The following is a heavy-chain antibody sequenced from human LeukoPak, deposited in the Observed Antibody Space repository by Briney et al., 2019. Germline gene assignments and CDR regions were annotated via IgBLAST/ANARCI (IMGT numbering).Heavy chain of an antibody. CDR2: IYYSGST. J-gene: IGHJ6*02. CDR1: GGSISSYY. Sequence: AETLSLTCTVSGGSISSYYWSWIRQPPGKGLEWIGYIYYSGSTKYNLSLKSRVTISVDTSKNQVSLKVSSVTAADTAMYYCARGGAYDSYYYYGMDVWGRGTTVTVSS. V-gene: IGHV4-59*01. CDR3: ARGGAYDSYYYYGMDV. D-gene: IGHD3-16*01.